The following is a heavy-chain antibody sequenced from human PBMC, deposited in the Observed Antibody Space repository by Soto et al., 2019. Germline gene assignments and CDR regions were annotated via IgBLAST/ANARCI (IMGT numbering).Heavy chain of an antibody. CDR3: ARMYSSSWYFPGYYYYGMDV. Sequence: SGPTLVNPTQTLTLTCTFSGFSLTTSAVGVGWVRQPPGKALEWLALIYWDDDKRYSPSLKSRLTITKDTSKNQVVLTMTNMDPVDTATYYCARMYSSSWYFPGYYYYGMDVWGQGTTVTVSS. V-gene: IGHV2-5*02. J-gene: IGHJ6*02. CDR1: GFSLTTSAVG. D-gene: IGHD6-13*01. CDR2: IYWDDDK.